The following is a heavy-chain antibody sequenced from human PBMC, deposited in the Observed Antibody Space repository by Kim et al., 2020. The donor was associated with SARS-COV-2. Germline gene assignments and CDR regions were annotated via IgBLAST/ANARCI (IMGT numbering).Heavy chain of an antibody. CDR1: GGHKRKKE. J-gene: IGHJ5*02. CDR2: IYYSGST. CDR3: ARVEDYGGLYNWFDP. D-gene: IGHD4-17*01. Sequence: SEKLSLTCKVSGGHKRKKEGRGKGKREGKGREWIGYIYYSGSTNYNPSLKSRVTISVDTSKNQFSLKLSSVTSADTAVYYCARVEDYGGLYNWFDPWGQGTLVTVSS. V-gene: IGHV4-59*01.